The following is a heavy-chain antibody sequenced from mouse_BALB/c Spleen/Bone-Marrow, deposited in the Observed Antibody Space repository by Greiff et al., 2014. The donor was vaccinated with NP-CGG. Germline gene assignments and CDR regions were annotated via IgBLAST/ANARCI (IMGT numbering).Heavy chain of an antibody. CDR2: INPGSGGT. CDR1: GYAFTNYL. V-gene: IGHV1-54*01. J-gene: IGHJ2*01. CDR3: ARRDGSYFDY. D-gene: IGHD3-3*01. Sequence: QVQLQQPGAELVRPGTSVEVSCKASGYAFTNYLIEWVKQRPGQGLEWIGMINPGSGGTNYNEKFKGKATLTADKSSSTAYMQLSSLTSDDSAVYFCARRDGSYFDYWGQGTTLTVSS.